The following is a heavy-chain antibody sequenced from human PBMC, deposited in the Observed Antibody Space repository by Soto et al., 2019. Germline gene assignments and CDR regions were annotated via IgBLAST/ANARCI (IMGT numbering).Heavy chain of an antibody. CDR2: TYYRSKWYN. V-gene: IGHV6-1*01. CDR1: GDSVSSNSAA. J-gene: IGHJ4*02. CDR3: ARSLVTPKYYYDSSGSYYFDY. Sequence: SQTLSLTCAISGDSVSSNSAAWNWIRQSPSRGLEWLGRTYYRSKWYNDYAVSVKSRITINPDTSKNQFSLQLNSVTPEDTAVYYCARSLVTPKYYYDSSGSYYFDYWGQGTLVTV. D-gene: IGHD3-22*01.